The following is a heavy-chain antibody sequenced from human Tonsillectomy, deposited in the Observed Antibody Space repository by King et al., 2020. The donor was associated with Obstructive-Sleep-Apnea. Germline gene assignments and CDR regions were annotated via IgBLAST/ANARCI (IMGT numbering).Heavy chain of an antibody. CDR1: GYSFTSYW. Sequence: QLVQSGAEVKKPGESLKISCKGSGYSFTSYWIGWVRQMPGKGLEWMGIIYPGDSDTRYSPSFQGQVTISADKSISTDYLQWSSLKASDTAMYYCAGPDCSGGSCYSKQFSYSDAFDIWGQGTMVTVSS. CDR3: AGPDCSGGSCYSKQFSYSDAFDI. CDR2: IYPGDSDT. D-gene: IGHD2-15*01. V-gene: IGHV5-51*01. J-gene: IGHJ3*02.